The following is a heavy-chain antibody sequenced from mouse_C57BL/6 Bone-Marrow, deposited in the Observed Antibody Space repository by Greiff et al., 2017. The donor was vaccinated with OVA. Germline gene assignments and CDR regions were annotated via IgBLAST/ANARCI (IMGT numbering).Heavy chain of an antibody. CDR3: ARGLWLSWFAY. CDR2: IYPRSGNT. V-gene: IGHV1-81*01. CDR1: GYTFTSYG. D-gene: IGHD2-2*01. J-gene: IGHJ3*01. Sequence: VKLQESGAELARPGASVKLSCKASGYTFTSYGISWVKQRTGQGLEWIGEIYPRSGNTYYNEKFKGKATLTADKSSSTAYMELRSLTSEDSAVYFCARGLWLSWFAYWGQGTLVTVSA.